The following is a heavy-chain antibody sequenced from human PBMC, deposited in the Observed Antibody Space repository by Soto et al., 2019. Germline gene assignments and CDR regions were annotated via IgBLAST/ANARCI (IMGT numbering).Heavy chain of an antibody. CDR2: ISAYKGNT. V-gene: IGHV1-18*04. J-gene: IGHJ5*02. D-gene: IGHD6-13*01. CDR1: GYTFTSYG. CDR3: ARDTSAAGPGWFDP. Sequence: ASVKCSCKASGYTFTSYGISWVRQAPGQGLEWMGWISAYKGNTNYAQKLQGRVTMTTDTSTSTAYMELRSLRSDDTAVYYCARDTSAAGPGWFDPWGQGTLVTVSS.